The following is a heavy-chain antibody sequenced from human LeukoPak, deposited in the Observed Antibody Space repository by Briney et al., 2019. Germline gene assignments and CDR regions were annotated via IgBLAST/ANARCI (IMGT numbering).Heavy chain of an antibody. Sequence: ASVKVSCKASGYTFTSYGISWVRQAPGQGLEWMGWISAYNGNTNYAQKLQGRVTMTTDTSTSTAYMELRSLRSDDTAVYYCARDRRILGRQWLPQGYPVYWGQGTLVTVSS. CDR1: GYTFTSYG. J-gene: IGHJ4*02. CDR3: ARDRRILGRQWLPQGYPVY. CDR2: ISAYNGNT. D-gene: IGHD6-19*01. V-gene: IGHV1-18*01.